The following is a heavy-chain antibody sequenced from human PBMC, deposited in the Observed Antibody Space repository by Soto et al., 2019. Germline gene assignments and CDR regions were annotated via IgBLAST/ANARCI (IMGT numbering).Heavy chain of an antibody. CDR1: GGSISSSNW. D-gene: IGHD6-6*01. J-gene: IGHJ6*02. Sequence: PSETLSLTCAVSGGSISSSNWWSWVRQPPGKGLEWIGEIYHSGSTNYNPSLKSRVTISVDKSKNQFSLKLSSVTAADTAVYYCARGEYSSSSRVYYYGMDGWGQGTTVTVSS. CDR3: ARGEYSSSSRVYYYGMDG. CDR2: IYHSGST. V-gene: IGHV4-4*02.